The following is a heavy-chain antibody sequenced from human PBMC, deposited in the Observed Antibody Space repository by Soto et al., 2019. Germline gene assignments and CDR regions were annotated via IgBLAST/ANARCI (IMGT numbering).Heavy chain of an antibody. CDR1: GFSFSNND. CDR3: ARDASRFALFYFDY. J-gene: IGHJ4*02. D-gene: IGHD3-10*01. CDR2: ISYDGSNT. V-gene: IGHV3-33*01. Sequence: QVPLVESGGGVVQPGRSLRLSCAASGFSFSNNDMQWVRQAPGKGLEWVAGISYDGSNTYYGDSVKGRFTISRDNSKDTLYLQISSLRVEDAAVYFCARDASRFALFYFDYWGQGTLVTVSS.